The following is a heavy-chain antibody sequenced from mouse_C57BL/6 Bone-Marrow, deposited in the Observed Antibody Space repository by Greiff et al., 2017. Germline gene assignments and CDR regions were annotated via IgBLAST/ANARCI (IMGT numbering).Heavy chain of an antibody. CDR1: GFSLTSYG. CDR3: AKETTVRSGDWYFDV. CDR2: IWGDGST. J-gene: IGHJ1*03. D-gene: IGHD1-1*01. Sequence: QVQLKESGPGLVAPSQSLSITCTVSGFSLTSYGVSWVRQPPGKGLEWLGVIWGDGSTNYHSALISILSISKDNCKRQSSLKLNSLQTDDTATDDCAKETTVRSGDWYFDVWGTGTTVTVSS. V-gene: IGHV2-3*01.